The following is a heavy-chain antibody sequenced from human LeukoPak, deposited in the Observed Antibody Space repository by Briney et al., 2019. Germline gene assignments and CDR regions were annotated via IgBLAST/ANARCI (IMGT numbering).Heavy chain of an antibody. D-gene: IGHD3-10*01. V-gene: IGHV1-18*01. CDR1: GYTFTSYG. CDR3: ARGRGVRGVIKFIGDP. J-gene: IGHJ5*02. Sequence: GASVKVSCKASGYTFTSYGISWVRQAPGQGLEWMGWISAYNGNTNYAQKLQGRVTMTRNTSISTAYMELSSLRSEDTAVYYCARGRGVRGVIKFIGDPWGQGTLVTVSS. CDR2: ISAYNGNT.